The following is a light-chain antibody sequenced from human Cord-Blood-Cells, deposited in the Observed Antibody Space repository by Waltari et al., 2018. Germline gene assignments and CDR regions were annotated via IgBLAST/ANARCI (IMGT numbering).Light chain of an antibody. Sequence: VIWMTQSPSLLSASTGDRVTISCRMSQGISIYLAWYQQKPGKAPELLIYAASTLQSGVPSRFSGSGSGTDFTLTISCQQSEDFATYYCQQYYSFPLTFGQGTKVEIK. CDR1: QGISIY. CDR3: QQYYSFPLT. J-gene: IGKJ1*01. CDR2: AAS. V-gene: IGKV1D-8*01.